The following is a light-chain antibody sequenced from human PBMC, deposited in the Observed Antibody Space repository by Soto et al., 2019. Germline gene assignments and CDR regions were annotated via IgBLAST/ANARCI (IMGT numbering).Light chain of an antibody. V-gene: IGKV3-15*01. CDR2: GAS. Sequence: EIVMTQSPATLSVSPGERATLSCRASQSVSRNLAWYQQKPGQAPRLLIYGASPRATGIPARFSGSGSGTDFTLTISSLEPEDFAVYYCQQRSNWPPITFGQGTRLEIK. CDR1: QSVSRN. J-gene: IGKJ5*01. CDR3: QQRSNWPPIT.